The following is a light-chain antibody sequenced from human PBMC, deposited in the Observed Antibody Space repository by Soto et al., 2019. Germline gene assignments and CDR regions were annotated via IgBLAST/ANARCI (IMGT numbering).Light chain of an antibody. CDR2: AAS. J-gene: IGKJ5*01. V-gene: IGKV1-39*01. CDR3: QQYNSYSSIT. CDR1: QSIAGY. Sequence: DIQMTQSPSTLSASVGDRVTITCRASQSIAGYLNWYQQKPGKAPKLFIYAASTLQTGVPSRFSGSGSGTDFTLTISSLQPEDFATYFCQQYNSYSSITFGQGTRLEIK.